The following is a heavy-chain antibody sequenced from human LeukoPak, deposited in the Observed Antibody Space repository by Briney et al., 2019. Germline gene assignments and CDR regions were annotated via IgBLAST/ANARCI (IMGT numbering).Heavy chain of an antibody. D-gene: IGHD4-11*01. CDR3: ARDRKGPTTVTGPFDY. Sequence: GGSLRLSCAASGFTFSSYAMSWLRQAAGKGLEGVSAISGSGGYTYYADSVKGRFTISRDNAKNTLYLQMNSLRAEDTAVYYCARDRKGPTTVTGPFDYWGQGTLVTVSS. CDR1: GFTFSSYA. V-gene: IGHV3-23*01. J-gene: IGHJ4*02. CDR2: ISGSGGYT.